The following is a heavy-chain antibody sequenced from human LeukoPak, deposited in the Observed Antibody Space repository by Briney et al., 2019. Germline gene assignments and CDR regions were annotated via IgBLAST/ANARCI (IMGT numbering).Heavy chain of an antibody. D-gene: IGHD2-15*01. CDR1: GFTVNSNY. J-gene: IGHJ4*02. CDR2: FYSGGAT. V-gene: IGHV3-66*01. CDR3: AKDKLEGAATPDY. Sequence: GGSLRLSCAASGFTVNSNYMSWVRQASGKGLEWVSIFYSGGATYYADSVRGRFTISRDNSKNTLYLQMNSLRAEDTAVYYCAKDKLEGAATPDYWGQGALVTVSS.